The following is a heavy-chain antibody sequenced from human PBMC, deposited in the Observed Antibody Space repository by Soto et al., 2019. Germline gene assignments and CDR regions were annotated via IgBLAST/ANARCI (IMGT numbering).Heavy chain of an antibody. Sequence: GGSLRLSCAASGFTFSSYGMHWVRQAPGKGLEWVAVISYDGSNKYYADSVKGRFTISRDNSKNTLYLQMNSLRAEDTAGYYCAKDLLLWCGEGGQDYWGQGT. V-gene: IGHV3-30*18. D-gene: IGHD3-10*01. CDR3: AKDLLLWCGEGGQDY. CDR2: ISYDGSNK. J-gene: IGHJ4*02. CDR1: GFTFSSYG.